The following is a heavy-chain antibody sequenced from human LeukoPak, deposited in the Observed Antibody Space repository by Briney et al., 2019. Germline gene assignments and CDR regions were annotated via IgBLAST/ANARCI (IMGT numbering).Heavy chain of an antibody. V-gene: IGHV4-34*01. CDR1: GGSISSYY. Sequence: SETLSLTCTVSGGSISSYYWSWIRQPPGKGLEWIGEINHSGSTNYNPSLKSRVTISVDTSKNQFSLKLSSVTAADTAVYYCARGWIQLWYGDFYYYYGMDVWGQGTTVTVSS. D-gene: IGHD5-18*01. CDR2: INHSGST. CDR3: ARGWIQLWYGDFYYYYGMDV. J-gene: IGHJ6*02.